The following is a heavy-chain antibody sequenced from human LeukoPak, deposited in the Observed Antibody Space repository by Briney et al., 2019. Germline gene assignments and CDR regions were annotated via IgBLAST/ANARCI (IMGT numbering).Heavy chain of an antibody. CDR3: ARGRGYCTGVNCDIDY. V-gene: IGHV3-48*04. D-gene: IGHD2-8*02. CDR1: GFTFNAYS. CDR2: IISRGDTT. Sequence: PGGSLRLSCAASGFTFNAYSMNWVRQAPGKGLEWVSNIISRGDTTHYAASVKGRFTISRDNAKNSVFLHLNSLRGDDTAVYYCARGRGYCTGVNCDIDYWGQGTLVTVSS. J-gene: IGHJ4*02.